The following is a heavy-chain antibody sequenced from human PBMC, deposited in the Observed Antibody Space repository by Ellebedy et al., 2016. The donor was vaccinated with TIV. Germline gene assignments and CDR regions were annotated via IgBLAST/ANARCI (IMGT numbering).Heavy chain of an antibody. CDR2: INPTDGTT. J-gene: IGHJ4*02. CDR1: GYTFTTYY. CDR3: ARDQRTAPGLLGY. Sequence: AASVKVSCKASGYTFTTYYMHWVRQAPGQGLEWMGIINPTDGTTSYAQNFQGRVTMTRDTSTSTVYMELSSLRSEDTAVYYCARDQRTAPGLLGYWGQGTLVTVSS. V-gene: IGHV1-46*01. D-gene: IGHD6-13*01.